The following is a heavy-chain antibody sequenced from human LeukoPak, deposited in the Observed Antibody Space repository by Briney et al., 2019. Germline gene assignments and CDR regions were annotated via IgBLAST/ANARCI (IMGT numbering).Heavy chain of an antibody. D-gene: IGHD5-24*01. CDR1: GGSISSSSYY. CDR2: IYYSGST. Sequence: SETLSLTCTVSGGSISSSSYYWGWIRQPPGKGLEWIGSIYYSGSTYYNPSLKSRVTISVDTSKNQFSLKLSSVTAADTAVYYCARLHRSMRDGLLWGQGTLVTVSS. J-gene: IGHJ4*02. V-gene: IGHV4-39*01. CDR3: ARLHRSMRDGLL.